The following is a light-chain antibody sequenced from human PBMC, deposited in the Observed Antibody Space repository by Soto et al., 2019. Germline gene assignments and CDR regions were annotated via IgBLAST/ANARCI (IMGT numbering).Light chain of an antibody. V-gene: IGKV1-5*01. CDR2: DAS. CDR3: QQYHSYWT. J-gene: IGKJ1*01. Sequence: DFQMTQSPSTLSASVGDRVTITCRASQNIRSRLAWFQQKPGKAPKLLIYDASSLESGVPQRFSGSGSGTEFTLTLSCLQTDDLSTYYCQQYHSYWTFGQGTKVE. CDR1: QNIRSR.